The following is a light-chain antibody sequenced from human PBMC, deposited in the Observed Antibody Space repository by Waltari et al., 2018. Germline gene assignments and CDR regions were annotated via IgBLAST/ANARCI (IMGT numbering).Light chain of an antibody. Sequence: EKVMTQSPDTLSVSPGEVVTLSCMASQSVSTNVAWYQQRPGQAPRLLIYEASTGAAVIAGRFSGRGAGTEFTLTISGLQSEDCALYYCQQYNDWYSFGQGTKLAIK. CDR1: QSVSTN. J-gene: IGKJ2*03. V-gene: IGKV3-15*01. CDR3: QQYNDWYS. CDR2: EAS.